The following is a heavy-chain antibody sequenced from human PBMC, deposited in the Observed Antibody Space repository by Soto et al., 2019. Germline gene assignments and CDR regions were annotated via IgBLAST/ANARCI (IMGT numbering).Heavy chain of an antibody. V-gene: IGHV3-66*04. CDR1: GVTVSSNY. J-gene: IGHJ4*02. Sequence: EVQLVESGGGLVQPGGSLRLSCAASGVTVSSNYMSWVRQAPGKGLEWVSVIYSGGSTYYADSVKGRFTISRDNSKNTLYLQMTSLRGEETAVYYCARHGYNYGGGYFDYWGQGTLVTVSS. D-gene: IGHD5-18*01. CDR2: IYSGGST. CDR3: ARHGYNYGGGYFDY.